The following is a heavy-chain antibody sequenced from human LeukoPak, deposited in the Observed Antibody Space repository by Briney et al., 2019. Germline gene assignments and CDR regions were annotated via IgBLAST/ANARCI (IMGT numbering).Heavy chain of an antibody. CDR3: ARAFDSGSYH. CDR1: GYTFTSYD. V-gene: IGHV1-8*01. J-gene: IGHJ5*02. D-gene: IGHD3-10*01. CDR2: MNPKSGNT. Sequence: ASVKVSCKASGYTFTSYDINWVRHANGQGLEWMGCMNPKSGNTGYAQKFQGRVTMTRNTSIRTAYMELRSLISEDTAVYYCARAFDSGSYHWGQGTLVTVSS.